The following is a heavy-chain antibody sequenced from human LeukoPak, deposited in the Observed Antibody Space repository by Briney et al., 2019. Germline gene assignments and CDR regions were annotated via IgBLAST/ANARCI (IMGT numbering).Heavy chain of an antibody. Sequence: GGSLRLSYAASGFTFSSYAMHWVRQAPGKGLEWVAVISYDGSNKYYADSVKGRFTISRDNSKNTLYLQMNSLRAEDTAVYYCAREGGTLDYYDSSGSIYYFDYRGQGTLVTVSS. CDR1: GFTFSSYA. CDR2: ISYDGSNK. V-gene: IGHV3-30-3*01. CDR3: AREGGTLDYYDSSGSIYYFDY. J-gene: IGHJ4*02. D-gene: IGHD3-22*01.